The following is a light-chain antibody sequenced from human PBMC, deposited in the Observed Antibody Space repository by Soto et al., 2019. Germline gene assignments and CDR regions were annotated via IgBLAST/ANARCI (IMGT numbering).Light chain of an antibody. CDR1: QGIDSR. CDR2: FAS. J-gene: IGKJ1*01. CDR3: LQASNFPRT. Sequence: DIQMTQSPSSVSASVGDRVTITCRASQGIDSRLAWFQQKAGRAPKLLISFASSLVSGVPPRFSGSGSGTDFTLTITSLQPEDFATYYCLQASNFPRTFGQGTTVEIK. V-gene: IGKV1-12*01.